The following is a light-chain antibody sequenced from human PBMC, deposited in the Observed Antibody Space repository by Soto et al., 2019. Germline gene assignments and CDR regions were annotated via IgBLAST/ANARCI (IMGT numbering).Light chain of an antibody. Sequence: QSALTQPASVSGSPGQSITISCTGTSSDVGNNNYVSWYQHNPGRAPKVMICDVTNRPSGVSNRFSGSKSGNTASLTISGLQAEDEADYYCSSFTGSSYVFGTGNKATVL. CDR1: SSDVGNNNY. CDR2: DVT. J-gene: IGLJ1*01. V-gene: IGLV2-14*03. CDR3: SSFTGSSYV.